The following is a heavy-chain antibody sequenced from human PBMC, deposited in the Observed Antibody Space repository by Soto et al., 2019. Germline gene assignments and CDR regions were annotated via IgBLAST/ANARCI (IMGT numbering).Heavy chain of an antibody. V-gene: IGHV3-23*01. D-gene: IGHD5-12*01. CDR1: GFTFATYT. J-gene: IGHJ4*02. CDR2: ITGSDGRT. CDR3: AKNSAATIRVGFDY. Sequence: GGSLRLSCAASGFTFATYTMSWVRQTPGKGLEWVSAITGSDGRTYYADSVKGRFTISRDNSKNTLYLQMNSLGAEDTAVYYCAKNSAATIRVGFDYWGQGTLVTAPQ.